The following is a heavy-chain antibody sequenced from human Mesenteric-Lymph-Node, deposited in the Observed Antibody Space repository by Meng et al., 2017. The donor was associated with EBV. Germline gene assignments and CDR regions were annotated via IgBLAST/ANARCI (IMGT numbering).Heavy chain of an antibody. Sequence: QVQLGQSGAEVKKPGASVKVSCKASGYTFTGYYMHWVRQAPGQGLEWMGRINPNSGGTNYAQKFQGRVTMTRDTSISTAYMELSRLRSDDTAVYYCARARTSSYYDSGGDYYMDYWGQGTLVTVSS. CDR3: ARARTSSYYDSGGDYYMDY. CDR1: GYTFTGYY. V-gene: IGHV1-2*06. D-gene: IGHD3-22*01. J-gene: IGHJ4*02. CDR2: INPNSGGT.